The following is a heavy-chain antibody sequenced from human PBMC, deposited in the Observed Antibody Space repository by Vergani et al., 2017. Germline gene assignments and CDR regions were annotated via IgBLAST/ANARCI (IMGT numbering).Heavy chain of an antibody. CDR3: ARDHGLTRYVDQYGRPRNNWFDP. Sequence: QVQLVQSGAEVKKPGSSVKVSCKASGGTFSSYAISWVRQAPGQGLEWMGGIIPIFGTANYAQKFQGRVTITADESPSTAYMELSSLRSEDTAVYYCARDHGLTRYVDQYGRPRNNWFDPWGQGTLVTVSS. V-gene: IGHV1-69*01. D-gene: IGHD3-9*01. J-gene: IGHJ5*02. CDR1: GGTFSSYA. CDR2: IIPIFGTA.